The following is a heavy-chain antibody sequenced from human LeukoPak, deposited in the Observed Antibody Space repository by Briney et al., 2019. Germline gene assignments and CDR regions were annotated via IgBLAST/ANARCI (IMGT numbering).Heavy chain of an antibody. V-gene: IGHV6-1*01. D-gene: IGHD6-19*01. CDR2: TYYRSKWYN. Sequence: SQTLSLTCAISGDSVSSNSAAWNWIRQSPSRGLEWLGRTYYRSKWYNDYAVSVKSRITINPDTSKNQFSLQLNSVTPEDTAVYYCARHVRKRGIAVAGTPGWFDPWGQGTLVTVSS. CDR3: ARHVRKRGIAVAGTPGWFDP. CDR1: GDSVSSNSAA. J-gene: IGHJ5*02.